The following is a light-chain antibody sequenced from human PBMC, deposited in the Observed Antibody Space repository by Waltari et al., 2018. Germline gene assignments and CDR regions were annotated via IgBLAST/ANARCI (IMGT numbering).Light chain of an antibody. CDR1: NSDVGNYNL. CDR3: FSYAVSSMWV. Sequence: QAALTQPASVSGSPGQSITISCTGSNSDVGNYNLVSWYQKHPGKAPKLIIYEVTNRPSVISDRFSGFKTCSTASLTISGLQAEDEADYYCFSYAVSSMWVFGGGTELTVL. V-gene: IGLV2-23*02. J-gene: IGLJ3*02. CDR2: EVT.